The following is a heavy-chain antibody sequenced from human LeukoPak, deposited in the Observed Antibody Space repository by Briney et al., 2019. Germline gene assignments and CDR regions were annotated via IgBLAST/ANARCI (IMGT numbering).Heavy chain of an antibody. Sequence: GGSLRLSCAASGFTVSSNYMSWVRQAPGKGPEWVSVIYSDGSTYYANSVKGRFTISRDTSKNTLYLQMNSLRTEDTAVYYCARDLAAGGTYPHYWGQGTLVSVSS. J-gene: IGHJ4*02. CDR2: IYSDGST. CDR1: GFTVSSNY. CDR3: ARDLAAGGTYPHY. D-gene: IGHD6-13*01. V-gene: IGHV3-53*01.